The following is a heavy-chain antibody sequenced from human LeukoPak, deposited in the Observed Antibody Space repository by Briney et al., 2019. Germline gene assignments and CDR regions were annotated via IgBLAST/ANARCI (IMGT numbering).Heavy chain of an antibody. CDR3: ARPGDSSGYYPDAFDI. Sequence: ASVKVSCKASGYTFTGYYMHWVRQAPGQGLEWMGWINPNSGGTNYAQKFQGRVTMTRDTSISTAYMELSRLRSDDTAVYYCARPGDSSGYYPDAFDIWGQGTMVTVSS. D-gene: IGHD3-22*01. CDR1: GYTFTGYY. CDR2: INPNSGGT. J-gene: IGHJ3*02. V-gene: IGHV1-2*02.